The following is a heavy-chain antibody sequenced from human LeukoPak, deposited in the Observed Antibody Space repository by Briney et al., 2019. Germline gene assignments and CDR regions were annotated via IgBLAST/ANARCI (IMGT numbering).Heavy chain of an antibody. D-gene: IGHD3-22*01. Sequence: PGGSLRLSCAASGFTFSSYAMHWVRQAPGKGLKCVTVISCGGSRKYYADSVKGRFTISRDNSKNTLYLKKHSLRAEDTAVYYCARDTARSVSLDSVVNLWGQGTLVTVSS. CDR2: ISCGGSRK. J-gene: IGHJ5*02. CDR3: ARDTARSVSLDSVVNL. V-gene: IGHV3-30*07. CDR1: GFTFSSYA.